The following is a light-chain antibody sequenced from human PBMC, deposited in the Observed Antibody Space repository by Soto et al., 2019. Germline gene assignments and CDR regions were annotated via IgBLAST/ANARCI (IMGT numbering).Light chain of an antibody. CDR3: QQYGDSPHGT. Sequence: EIVLTQYPGTPSLSPGERATLSCRASQSVSSSYLAWYQHKPGQAPRLLIYGASSRATGIPDRFSASGSGTDFTFTISRVEPEDFAVYYCQQYGDSPHGTFGQGTRLEIK. J-gene: IGKJ5*01. CDR1: QSVSSSY. V-gene: IGKV3-20*01. CDR2: GAS.